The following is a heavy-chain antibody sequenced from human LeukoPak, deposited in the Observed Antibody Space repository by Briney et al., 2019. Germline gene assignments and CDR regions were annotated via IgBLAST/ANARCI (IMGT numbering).Heavy chain of an antibody. J-gene: IGHJ3*02. CDR2: IFYSGST. D-gene: IGHD2-2*02. V-gene: IGHV4-59*12. CDR3: ARESSPGSGYCSSTSCYTGAFDI. CDR1: GGSISPYY. Sequence: SETLSLTCTVSGGSISPYYWSWIRQPPGKGLEWIGYIFYSGSTYYNPSLKSRVTISVDTSKNQFSLKLSSVTAADTAVYYCARESSPGSGYCSSTSCYTGAFDIWGQGTMVTVSS.